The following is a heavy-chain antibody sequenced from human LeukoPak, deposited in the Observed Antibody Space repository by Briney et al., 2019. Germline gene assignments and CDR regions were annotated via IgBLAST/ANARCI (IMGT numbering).Heavy chain of an antibody. CDR2: INSDGSSI. CDR3: ANRGLRYSEYFQH. D-gene: IGHD4-17*01. V-gene: IGHV3-74*01. J-gene: IGHJ1*01. CDR1: AFTFSSYW. Sequence: SGGSLRLSCAASAFTFSSYWMHWVRQAPGKGLVWVSRINSDGSSISYADSVKGRFTISRDNAKNTLYLQMNSLRAEDTAVYYCANRGLRYSEYFQHWGQGTLVTVSS.